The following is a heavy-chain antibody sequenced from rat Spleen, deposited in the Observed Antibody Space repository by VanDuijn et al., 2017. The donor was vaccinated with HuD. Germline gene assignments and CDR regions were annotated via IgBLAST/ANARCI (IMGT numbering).Heavy chain of an antibody. CDR1: GFTFSDYN. Sequence: EVQLVESGGGLVQPGRSLKLSCAVSGFTFSDYNMAWVRQAPKKGLEWVATISYDGGTTYYRDSVKVRFTISRDNAQNTLFLQMNSLRSEDTANYYCTRGGRWYLDFWGPGTMVTVSS. CDR3: TRGGRWYLDF. D-gene: IGHD1-11*01. V-gene: IGHV5-7*01. J-gene: IGHJ1*01. CDR2: ISYDGGTT.